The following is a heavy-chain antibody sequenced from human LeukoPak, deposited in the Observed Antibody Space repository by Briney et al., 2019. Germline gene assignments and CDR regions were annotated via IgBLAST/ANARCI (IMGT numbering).Heavy chain of an antibody. J-gene: IGHJ4*02. CDR3: ARERRDFWSGYYLDY. CDR1: GGSISSTSYY. CDR2: IYYSGTT. D-gene: IGHD3-3*01. Sequence: SETLSLTCTVSGGSISSTSYYWGWIRQPPGKGLEWIGSIYYSGTTYYNPSLKSRVTISVDMSKNQFSLKLSSVTAADTAVYYCARERRDFWSGYYLDYWGQGTLVTVSS. V-gene: IGHV4-39*02.